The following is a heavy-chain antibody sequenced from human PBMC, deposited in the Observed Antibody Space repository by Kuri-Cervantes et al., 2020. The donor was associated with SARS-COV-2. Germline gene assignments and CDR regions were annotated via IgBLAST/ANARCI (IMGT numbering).Heavy chain of an antibody. CDR1: GFTFSSCA. Sequence: GESLKISCAASGFTFSSCAMTWVRQAPGKGLEWVSGLGGSGDVTYYADSVKGRFTISRDNSNNTLYLQMNSLRGEDTAVYYCAKLFGVVVAGTLDYWGQGTLVTVSS. CDR3: AKLFGVVVAGTLDY. V-gene: IGHV3-23*01. CDR2: LGGSGDVT. J-gene: IGHJ4*02. D-gene: IGHD2-15*01.